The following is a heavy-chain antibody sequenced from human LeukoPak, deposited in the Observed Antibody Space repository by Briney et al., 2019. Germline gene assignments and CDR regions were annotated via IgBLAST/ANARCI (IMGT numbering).Heavy chain of an antibody. D-gene: IGHD6-13*01. CDR1: GFTVSSNY. J-gene: IGHJ4*02. Sequence: PGGSLRLSCAASGFTVSSNYMTWVRQAPGKGLEWVSVIYSGGSTYYADSLKGRFTISRDNSMNTLYLQMNSLRAEDTAVYYCAKVGIGSRDGYFDYWGQGTLVTVSS. CDR3: AKVGIGSRDGYFDY. CDR2: IYSGGST. V-gene: IGHV3-66*01.